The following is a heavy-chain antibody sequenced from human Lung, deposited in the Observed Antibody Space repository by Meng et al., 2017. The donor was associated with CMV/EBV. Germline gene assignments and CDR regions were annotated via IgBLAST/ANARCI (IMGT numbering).Heavy chain of an antibody. CDR1: GFTFSDFA. CDR3: AKMYWGTTSCYIFDF. V-gene: IGHV3-23*03. CDR2: IYSGGRST. Sequence: GESXKISCAASGFTFSDFAMSWVRQAPGKGLEWVSVIYSGGRSTSYADSVKGRFTISRDNSKNTLYLQMNRLRADDTAVYYCAKMYWGTTSCYIFDFWGLGTXVTVSS. D-gene: IGHD2-2*02. J-gene: IGHJ4*02.